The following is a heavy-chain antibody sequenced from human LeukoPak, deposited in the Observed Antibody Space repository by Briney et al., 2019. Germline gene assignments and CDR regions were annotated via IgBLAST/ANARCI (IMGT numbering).Heavy chain of an antibody. J-gene: IGHJ6*02. V-gene: IGHV3-23*01. CDR1: GFSFSNYA. CDR2: TNNGGSST. Sequence: PGGSLRLSCAASGFSFSNYAMSWVRQAPGKGLEWVSSTNNGGSSTHYADSVKGRFTISRDNSKNTLYLQLNSVIAEDTAVYYCAKNYYYGLDVWGRGTTVAASS. CDR3: AKNYYYGLDV.